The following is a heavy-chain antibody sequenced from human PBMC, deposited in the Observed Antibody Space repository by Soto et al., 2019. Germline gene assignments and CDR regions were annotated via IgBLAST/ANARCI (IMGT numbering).Heavy chain of an antibody. CDR2: MNPDGSQT. Sequence: GGSLRLSCVASGFTYRDYWMAWVRQVPGRGLEWVAYMNPDGSQTFYVDSVKGRFTISRDNAKNSLYLQITSLRVEDTAVYYCAREPRVLSYWGQGTLVTVSS. CDR1: GFTYRDYW. CDR3: AREPRVLSY. D-gene: IGHD3-10*01. J-gene: IGHJ1*01. V-gene: IGHV3-7*01.